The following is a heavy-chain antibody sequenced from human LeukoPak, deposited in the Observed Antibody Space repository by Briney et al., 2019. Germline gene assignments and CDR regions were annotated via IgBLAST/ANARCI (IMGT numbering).Heavy chain of an antibody. Sequence: SETLSLTXTVSGGSISSYYWSWIRQPPGKGLEWIGYIYYSGSTNYNPSLKSRVTISVDTSKNQFSLKLSSVTAADTAVYYCARSNAKGGWFDPWGQGTLVTVSS. V-gene: IGHV4-59*01. J-gene: IGHJ5*02. CDR1: GGSISSYY. CDR2: IYYSGST. CDR3: ARSNAKGGWFDP. D-gene: IGHD3-16*01.